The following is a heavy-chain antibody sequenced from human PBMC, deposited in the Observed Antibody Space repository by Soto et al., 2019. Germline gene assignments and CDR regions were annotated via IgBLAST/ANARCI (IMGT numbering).Heavy chain of an antibody. CDR3: TTEDIVVVGALRGSFDY. V-gene: IGHV3-15*01. Sequence: EVQLVESGGGLVKPGGSLRLSCAASGFTFSNAWMSWVRQAPGKGLEWVGRIKSKTDGGTTDYAAPVKGRFTISRDDSKNTLYLQMNSLKTEDTAVYYCTTEDIVVVGALRGSFDYWGQGTLVTVSS. J-gene: IGHJ4*02. CDR2: IKSKTDGGTT. D-gene: IGHD2-15*01. CDR1: GFTFSNAW.